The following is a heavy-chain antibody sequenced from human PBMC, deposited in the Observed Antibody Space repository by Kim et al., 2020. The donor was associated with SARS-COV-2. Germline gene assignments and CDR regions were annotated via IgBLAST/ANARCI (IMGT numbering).Heavy chain of an antibody. D-gene: IGHD6-6*01. CDR3: WRYSSSSGLVGDPGDY. J-gene: IGHJ4*02. Sequence: SETLSLTCAVSGGSISSSNWWSWVRQPPGKGLEWIGEIYHSGSTNYNPSLKSRVTISVDKSKNQFSLKLSSVTAADTAVYYCWRYSSSSGLVGDPGDYWGQGTLVTVSS. CDR1: GGSISSSNW. CDR2: IYHSGST. V-gene: IGHV4-4*02.